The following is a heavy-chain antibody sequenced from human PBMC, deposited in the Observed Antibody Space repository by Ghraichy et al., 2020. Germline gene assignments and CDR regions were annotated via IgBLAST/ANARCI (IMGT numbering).Heavy chain of an antibody. D-gene: IGHD3-3*01. CDR3: PRDDMEWLLKGYYYYGMDV. V-gene: IGHV3-48*02. CDR1: GFTFSSYS. CDR2: ISSSSSTI. Sequence: GGSLRLSCAASGFTFSSYSMNWVRQAPGKGLEWVSYISSSSSTIYYADSVKGRFTISRDNAKNSLYLQMNSLRDEDTAVYYCPRDDMEWLLKGYYYYGMDVWGQGTTVTVSS. J-gene: IGHJ6*02.